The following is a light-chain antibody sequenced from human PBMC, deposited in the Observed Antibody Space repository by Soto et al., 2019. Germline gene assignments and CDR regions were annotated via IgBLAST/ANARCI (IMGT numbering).Light chain of an antibody. J-gene: IGKJ5*01. Sequence: DIQMTQSPSSLSASLGDRVTITCRASQSISSYLNWYQQKPGKAPKLLIYAASSLQSGVPSRFSGSGAGTDFTLTISSLQPEDFVTYYCQQSYSTRITFGQGTRLEIK. V-gene: IGKV1-39*01. CDR3: QQSYSTRIT. CDR2: AAS. CDR1: QSISSY.